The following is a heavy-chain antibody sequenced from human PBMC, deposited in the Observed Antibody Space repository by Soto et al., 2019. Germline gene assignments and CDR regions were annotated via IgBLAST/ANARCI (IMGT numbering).Heavy chain of an antibody. D-gene: IGHD4-17*01. CDR1: GFSFSNYA. V-gene: IGHV3-23*01. CDR3: AKESLPEHYGDTLFDY. Sequence: EVQLLESGGGLVQPGGSLRLSCEASGFSFSNYALSWVRQSPGKGLEWVSTFSAGGRAYYADSVKGRFTIAKDTSKNTLHLQASSLRAEDTVVYYCAKESLPEHYGDTLFDYWGQGTRVTVSS. CDR2: FSAGGRA. J-gene: IGHJ4*02.